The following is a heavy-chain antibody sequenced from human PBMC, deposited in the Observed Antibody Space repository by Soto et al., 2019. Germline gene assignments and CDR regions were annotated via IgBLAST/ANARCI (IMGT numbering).Heavy chain of an antibody. D-gene: IGHD4-17*01. J-gene: IGHJ5*02. CDR2: IYHSGST. CDR1: GGSISSDC. CDR3: ARETDYVYFDP. V-gene: IGHV4-59*01. Sequence: QVQLQESGPGLVKPSETLALTCTVSGGSISSDCWSWIRQPPGKGLEWIGHIYHSGSTNYNPSLKSRVTISIDTSMRQFSLMLTSVTAADTAVYFCARETDYVYFDPWGQGTLVTVSS.